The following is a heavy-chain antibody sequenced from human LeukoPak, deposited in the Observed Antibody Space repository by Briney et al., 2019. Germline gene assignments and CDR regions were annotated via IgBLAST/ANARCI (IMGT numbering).Heavy chain of an antibody. CDR2: ISGSGGST. D-gene: IGHD6-13*01. CDR3: AKEPGSSSWNNWFDP. J-gene: IGHJ5*02. Sequence: PGGSLRLSCAASGFTFSSYAMSWVRQAPGKGLEWVSAISGSGGSTYYADSVKGRFTISRDNSKNTLYLQMNSLRAEDTVVYYCAKEPGSSSWNNWFDPWGQGTLVTVSS. V-gene: IGHV3-23*01. CDR1: GFTFSSYA.